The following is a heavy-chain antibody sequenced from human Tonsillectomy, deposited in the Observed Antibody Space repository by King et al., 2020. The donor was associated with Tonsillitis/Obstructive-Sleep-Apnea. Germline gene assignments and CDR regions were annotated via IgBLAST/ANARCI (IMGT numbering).Heavy chain of an antibody. D-gene: IGHD6-6*01. V-gene: IGHV3-48*03. CDR3: ARDRSGSTSSDWFAP. CDR1: GFTFSSYE. CDR2: ISSSGSTI. Sequence: VQLVESGGGLVQPGGSLRLSCAASGFTFSSYEMNWVRQAPGKGLEWVSYISSSGSTIYYADSVKGRFTISRDNAKNSLYLQMNSLRAEDTAVYYCARDRSGSTSSDWFAPGAREPWSPSPQ. J-gene: IGHJ5*02.